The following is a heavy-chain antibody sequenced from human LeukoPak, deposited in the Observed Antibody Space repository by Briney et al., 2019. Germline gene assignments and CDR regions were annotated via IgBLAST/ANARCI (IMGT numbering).Heavy chain of an antibody. D-gene: IGHD1-7*01. Sequence: GGSLRLSCAASGFIFSSYSMNWVRQAPGKGLEWLSYISSSSTTIYYADSVKGRFTISRDNAKNSLYLQMNSLKVEDTAVYYCARNRFPITGTTNNYYYMDVWGKGTTVTVSS. CDR1: GFIFSSYS. V-gene: IGHV3-48*04. CDR3: ARNRFPITGTTNNYYYMDV. J-gene: IGHJ6*03. CDR2: ISSSSTTI.